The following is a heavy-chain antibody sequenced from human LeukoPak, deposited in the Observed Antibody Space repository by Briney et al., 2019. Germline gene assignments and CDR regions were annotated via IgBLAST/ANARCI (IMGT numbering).Heavy chain of an antibody. V-gene: IGHV4-59*08. CDR3: ASGKSGYSYGYEVYYYYGIDV. CDR2: IYYSGST. CDR1: GGSISSYY. D-gene: IGHD5-18*01. Sequence: PSETLSLTCTVSGGSISSYYWSWIRQPPGKGLEWIGYIYYSGSTNYNPSLKSRVTISVDTSKNQFSLKLSSVTAADTAVYYCASGKSGYSYGYEVYYYYGIDVWGQGTTVTISS. J-gene: IGHJ6*02.